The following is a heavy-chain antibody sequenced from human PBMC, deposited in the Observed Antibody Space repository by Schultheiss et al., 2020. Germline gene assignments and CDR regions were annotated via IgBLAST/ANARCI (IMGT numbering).Heavy chain of an antibody. CDR2: ISTTSSFT. J-gene: IGHJ2*01. CDR1: GFTFSDYA. CDR3: ARDLGSFDFFDL. V-gene: IGHV3-11*05. Sequence: SLKISCAASGFTFSDYAMGWIRQAPGKGLEWLSYISTTSSFTNYAESVKGRFTISRDNAKNSLYLQMNSLRVEDTAVYYCARDLGSFDFFDLWGRGTLVTVSS. D-gene: IGHD3-9*01.